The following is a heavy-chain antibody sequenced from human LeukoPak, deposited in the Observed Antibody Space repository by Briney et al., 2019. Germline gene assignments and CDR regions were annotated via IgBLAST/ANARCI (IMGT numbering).Heavy chain of an antibody. J-gene: IGHJ5*02. CDR1: GGSISRFY. D-gene: IGHD4-17*01. Sequence: SETLSLSCIVSGGSISRFYWSWIRQPPGKGLECIGYIYYSGSTNYNPSLRSRVTISVDTSRTQFSLKLSSVTAADTAVYYCARGVRNDYALTWFDPWGQGTLVTVSS. CDR3: ARGVRNDYALTWFDP. CDR2: IYYSGST. V-gene: IGHV4-59*01.